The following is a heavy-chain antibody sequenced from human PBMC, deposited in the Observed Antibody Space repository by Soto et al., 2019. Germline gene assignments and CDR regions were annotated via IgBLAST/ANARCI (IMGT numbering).Heavy chain of an antibody. J-gene: IGHJ4*02. CDR1: GGTFSSYS. CDR2: IIPIFGTA. V-gene: IGHV1-69*01. Sequence: QVQLVQSGAEVKKPGSSVKVSCKASGGTFSSYSINWVRQAPGQGLEWMGEIIPIFGTANYAQKFQGRVTITAHESTSTAYMELSSLRSEDKDVYYCARDGGRHSGGIDYWGQGTLVTVSS. D-gene: IGHD1-26*01. CDR3: ARDGGRHSGGIDY.